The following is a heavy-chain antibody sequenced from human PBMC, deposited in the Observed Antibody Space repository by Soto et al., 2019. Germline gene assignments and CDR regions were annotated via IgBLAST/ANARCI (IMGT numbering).Heavy chain of an antibody. V-gene: IGHV4-4*02. Sequence: QVQLQESGPRLVKPSGTLSLTCAVSGGSISSTNWWSWVRQPPGKGLEWIGEIYHSGSTNYNPSLKGRVTISVDKSKNQFSRHLNSVTAADTAVDYCARGVVDDGDEAAEYFQHWGHGTLVTVSS. D-gene: IGHD4-17*01. CDR2: IYHSGST. J-gene: IGHJ1*01. CDR1: GGSISSTNW. CDR3: ARGVVDDGDEAAEYFQH.